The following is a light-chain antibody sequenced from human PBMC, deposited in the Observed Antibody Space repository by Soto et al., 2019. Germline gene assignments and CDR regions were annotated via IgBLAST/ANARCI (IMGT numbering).Light chain of an antibody. V-gene: IGKV3-11*01. J-gene: IGKJ3*01. Sequence: EIVLKQSPATLSLSPGERATLSCRASQSVSSYLAWYQQKPGQAPRLLIYDASNRATGIPARFSGSGSGTAFPLTISSLEPEDFAVYYCQQRSNWPPFTFGPGTKVDIK. CDR3: QQRSNWPPFT. CDR2: DAS. CDR1: QSVSSY.